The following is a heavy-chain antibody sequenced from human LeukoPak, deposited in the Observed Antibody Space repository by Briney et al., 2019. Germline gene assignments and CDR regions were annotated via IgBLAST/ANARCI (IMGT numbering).Heavy chain of an antibody. D-gene: IGHD5-24*01. J-gene: IGHJ4*02. CDR3: ASPGDHGYNFFGRDY. Sequence: ASETLSLTCSVSGGSTSGYHWSWVRQAPGKGLEWVSVIYSGGSTYYADSVKGRFTISRDNSKSTLYLQMNSLRAEDTAVYYCASPGDHGYNFFGRDYWGQGTLVTVSS. CDR1: GGSTSGYH. V-gene: IGHV3-66*02. CDR2: IYSGGST.